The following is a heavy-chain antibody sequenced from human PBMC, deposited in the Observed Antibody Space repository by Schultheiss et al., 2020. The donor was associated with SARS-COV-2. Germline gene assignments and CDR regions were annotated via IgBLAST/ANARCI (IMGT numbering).Heavy chain of an antibody. Sequence: GGSLRLSCAASGFTFSSYAMHWVRQAPGKGLEWVAVISYDGSNKYYADSVKGRFTISRDNSKNTLYLQMNSLRAEDTAVYYCAKDGVPAAMSYYYFYYYMDVWGQGTTVTVSS. CDR1: GFTFSSYA. J-gene: IGHJ6*03. D-gene: IGHD2-2*01. CDR2: ISYDGSNK. V-gene: IGHV3-30-3*01. CDR3: AKDGVPAAMSYYYFYYYMDV.